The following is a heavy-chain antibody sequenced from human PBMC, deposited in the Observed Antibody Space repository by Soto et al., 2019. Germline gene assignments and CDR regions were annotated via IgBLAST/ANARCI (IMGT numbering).Heavy chain of an antibody. V-gene: IGHV1-18*01. J-gene: IGHJ6*02. CDR1: GYTFTSYG. CDR3: ARRPLGGYADV. CDR2: ISAYNGNT. Sequence: ASVKVSCKASGYTFTSYGISWVRQAPGQGLEWMGWISAYNGNTNYAQKLQGRVTMTTDTSTSTVYMELSSLRSEDTAVYYCARRPLGGYADVWGQGTTVTVSS. D-gene: IGHD5-12*01.